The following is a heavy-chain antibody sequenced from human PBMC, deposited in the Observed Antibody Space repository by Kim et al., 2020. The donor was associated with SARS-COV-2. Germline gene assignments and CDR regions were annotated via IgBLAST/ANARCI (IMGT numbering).Heavy chain of an antibody. D-gene: IGHD2-21*01. J-gene: IGHJ4*02. V-gene: IGHV3-33*01. CDR1: GFTFSSYG. Sequence: GGSLRLSCAASGFTFSSYGMHWVRQAPGKGLEWVAVIWYDGSNKYYADSVKGRFTISRDNSKNTLYLQMNSLRAEDTAVYYCARDLPFGGDLVDYWGQGTPGTVPS. CDR3: ARDLPFGGDLVDY. CDR2: IWYDGSNK.